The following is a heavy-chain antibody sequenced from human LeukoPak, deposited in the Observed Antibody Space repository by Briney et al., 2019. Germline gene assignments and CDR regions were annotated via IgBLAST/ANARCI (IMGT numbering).Heavy chain of an antibody. V-gene: IGHV5-51*01. CDR1: GYSFTSYW. J-gene: IGHJ3*02. Sequence: GGSLKISFKGSGYSFTSYWIGWVRPMPGKGLEGMGIIYPGDSDTRYSPSFQGQVTISADKSISTAYLQWSSLKASDTAMYYCARHPIAAARSGAFDIWGQGTMVTVSS. D-gene: IGHD6-13*01. CDR2: IYPGDSDT. CDR3: ARHPIAAARSGAFDI.